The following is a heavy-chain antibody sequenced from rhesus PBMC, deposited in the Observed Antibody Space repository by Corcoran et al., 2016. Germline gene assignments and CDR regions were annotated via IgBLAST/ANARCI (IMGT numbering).Heavy chain of an antibody. CDR3: AKSPIAAAGLNY. D-gene: IGHD6S26*01. J-gene: IGHJ4*01. Sequence: EVQLVQSGAEVKRPGESLKISCKTSGYSFTSYWISWVRQMPGKGLEWMGAIYPSDSDTRYTPSFQGQVTISSDKSISTAYLQWSRLKASDTATYYCAKSPIAAAGLNYWGQGVLVTVSS. V-gene: IGHV5-20*01. CDR1: GYSFTSYW. CDR2: IYPSDSDT.